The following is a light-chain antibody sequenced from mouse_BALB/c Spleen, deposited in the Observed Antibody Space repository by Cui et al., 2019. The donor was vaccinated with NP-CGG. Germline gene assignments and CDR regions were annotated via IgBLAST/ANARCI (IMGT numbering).Light chain of an antibody. J-gene: IGLJ1*01. CDR2: GTN. Sequence: QAVVTQESAPTTSPGETVTLTCRSSIGAVTINNYANWVQEKPDHLFTGLIGGTNNRAPGVPARFSGSLIGDKAALTITGAQTEDEAIYFCALWYSNHWVFGGGTKLTVL. CDR1: IGAVTINNY. V-gene: IGLV1*01. CDR3: ALWYSNHWV.